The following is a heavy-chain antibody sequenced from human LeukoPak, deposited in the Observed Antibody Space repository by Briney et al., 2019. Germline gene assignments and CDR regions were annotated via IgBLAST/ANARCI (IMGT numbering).Heavy chain of an antibody. Sequence: QTGGSLRLSGAASGFTFSSYAMSWVRQAPGKGLEWVSAISGSGGSTYYADSVKGRFTISRDNTKNTLYLQMNSLRAEDTAVYYCAKDTRITGTRGAFDIWGQGTMVTVSS. V-gene: IGHV3-23*01. CDR3: AKDTRITGTRGAFDI. D-gene: IGHD1-7*01. J-gene: IGHJ3*02. CDR2: ISGSGGST. CDR1: GFTFSSYA.